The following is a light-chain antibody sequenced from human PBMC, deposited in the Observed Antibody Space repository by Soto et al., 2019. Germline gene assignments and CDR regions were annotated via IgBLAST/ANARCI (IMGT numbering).Light chain of an antibody. Sequence: QSVLTQPRSVSGSPGRSVTISCTGTSSDVGGYNYVSWYQQHPGKAPKLMIYDVSKRPSGVPDRFSGSKSGNTASLTISGLQAEDEADYYCCSYAGSYTYVFGSGTKVTVL. CDR2: DVS. CDR3: CSYAGSYTYV. J-gene: IGLJ1*01. V-gene: IGLV2-11*01. CDR1: SSDVGGYNY.